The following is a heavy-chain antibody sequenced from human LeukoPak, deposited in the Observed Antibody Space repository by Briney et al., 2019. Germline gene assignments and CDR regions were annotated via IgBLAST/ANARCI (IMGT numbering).Heavy chain of an antibody. V-gene: IGHV3-74*01. D-gene: IGHD3-10*01. Sequence: GGSLRLSCAASGFTFSDFWMHWVRQVPGKGLVWVSRIHSDGSTTNYADSVKGRFTISGDNAKHTLYLQINSLGVEDTAVYYCAREATFGELLPFDSWGQGTLVTVSS. CDR1: GFTFSDFW. J-gene: IGHJ4*02. CDR2: IHSDGSTT. CDR3: AREATFGELLPFDS.